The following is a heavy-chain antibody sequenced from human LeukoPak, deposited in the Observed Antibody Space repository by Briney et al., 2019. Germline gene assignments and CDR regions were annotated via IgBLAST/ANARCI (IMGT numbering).Heavy chain of an antibody. CDR2: INHSGST. D-gene: IGHD2-15*01. Sequence: GSLRLSCAASGFTFSSYGMSWVRQPPGKGLEWIGEINHSGSTNYNPSLKSRVTISVDTAKNQFSLKLTSVTAADTAVYYCARGGYCSGGSCYLPFLDWGQGTLVTVSS. J-gene: IGHJ4*02. V-gene: IGHV4-34*01. CDR1: GFTFSSYG. CDR3: ARGGYCSGGSCYLPFLD.